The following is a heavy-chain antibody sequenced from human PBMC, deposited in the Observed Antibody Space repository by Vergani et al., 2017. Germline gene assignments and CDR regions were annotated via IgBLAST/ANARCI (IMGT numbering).Heavy chain of an antibody. V-gene: IGHV4-31*03. Sequence: QVQLKESGPGLVGPSETLSLTCTVSGGSISSGGYYWSWIRQHPGKGLEWIGYIYYSGSTYYNPSLKSRVTISVDTSKNQFSLKLSSVTAADTAVYYCARILIVVVPAATHWYFDLWGRGTLVTVSS. CDR1: GGSISSGGYY. CDR3: ARILIVVVPAATHWYFDL. CDR2: IYYSGST. J-gene: IGHJ2*01. D-gene: IGHD2-2*01.